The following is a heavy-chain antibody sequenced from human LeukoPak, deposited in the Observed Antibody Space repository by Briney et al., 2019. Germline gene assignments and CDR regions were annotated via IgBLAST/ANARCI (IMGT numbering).Heavy chain of an antibody. CDR3: ARGKAVADYYYYYGMDV. CDR1: GGTFSSYA. J-gene: IGHJ6*04. V-gene: IGHV1-69*13. D-gene: IGHD6-19*01. CDR2: IIPIFGIA. Sequence: ASVKVSCKASGGTFSSYAISWVRQAPGQGLEWMGGIIPIFGIANYAQKFQGRVTTTADESTSTAYMELSSLRSKDTAVYYCARGKAVADYYYYYGMDVWGKGTTVTVSS.